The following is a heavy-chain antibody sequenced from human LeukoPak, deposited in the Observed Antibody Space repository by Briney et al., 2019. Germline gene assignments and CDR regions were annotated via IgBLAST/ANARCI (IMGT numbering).Heavy chain of an antibody. Sequence: GGSLRLSCAASGFTFSSYAMDWVRQAPGKGLEWVAVISYDGSNKYYADSVKGRFTISRDNSKNTLYLQMNSLRAEDTAVYYCARVSSSSWFTEDYWGQGTLVTVSS. D-gene: IGHD6-13*01. CDR1: GFTFSSYA. V-gene: IGHV3-30-3*01. J-gene: IGHJ4*02. CDR3: ARVSSSSWFTEDY. CDR2: ISYDGSNK.